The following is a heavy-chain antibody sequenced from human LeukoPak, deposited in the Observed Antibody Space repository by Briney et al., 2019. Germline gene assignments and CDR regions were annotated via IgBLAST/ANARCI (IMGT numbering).Heavy chain of an antibody. Sequence: ASVKVSFKASGYTFSNFYMNWVRQAPGQGLEWMGTLNPSGGSTRYAQKFQGRVTMTRDTSTSTVYMELSSLRSEDTAVYYCARGSSSGAYYFDYWGQGALVTVSS. J-gene: IGHJ4*02. CDR1: GYTFSNFY. D-gene: IGHD3-22*01. CDR2: LNPSGGST. CDR3: ARGSSSGAYYFDY. V-gene: IGHV1-46*01.